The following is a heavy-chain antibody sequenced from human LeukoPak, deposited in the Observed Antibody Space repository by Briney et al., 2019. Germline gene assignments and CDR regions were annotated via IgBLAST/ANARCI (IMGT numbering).Heavy chain of an antibody. J-gene: IGHJ4*02. CDR1: GDSISSSSYY. V-gene: IGHV4-39*02. CDR2: IYYSGST. D-gene: IGHD3-22*01. CDR3: ARDHYDSSGYYYFDY. Sequence: PSETLSLTCTVSGDSISSSSYYWGWIRQPPGKGLEWIASIYYSGSTYYNPSLKSRVTISVDTSKNQFSLKLSSVTAADTAVYYCARDHYDSSGYYYFDYWGRGTLVTVSS.